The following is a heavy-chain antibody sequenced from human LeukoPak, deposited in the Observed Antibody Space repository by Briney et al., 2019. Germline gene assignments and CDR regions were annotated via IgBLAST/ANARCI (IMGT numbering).Heavy chain of an antibody. V-gene: IGHV4-39*01. J-gene: IGHJ6*03. CDR3: ARRARGDYTNSYYMDV. Sequence: SGTLSLTCTVSGGSISSNNYHWGWIRQPPGKGLEWIGTIYYSGSTYYNPSLKSRVTMSVDTSKNQFSLKLSSVTAADTAVYSCARRARGDYTNSYYMDVWGKGTTVTVSS. D-gene: IGHD4-11*01. CDR2: IYYSGST. CDR1: GGSISSNNYH.